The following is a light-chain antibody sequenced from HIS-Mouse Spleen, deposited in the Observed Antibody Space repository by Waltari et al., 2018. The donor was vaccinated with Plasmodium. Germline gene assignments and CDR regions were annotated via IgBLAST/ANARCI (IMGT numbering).Light chain of an antibody. J-gene: IGLJ2*01. CDR3: CSYAGSSTFVV. CDR1: SSHVGSYNL. V-gene: IGLV2-23*03. Sequence: QSALTQPASVPGSPGQSITIPCTGTSSHVGSYNLFSCYHQHPGKTPKLMIYEGSKRPSGVSNRFSGSKSGNTASLTISGLQAEDEADYYCCSYAGSSTFVVFGGGTKLTVL. CDR2: EGS.